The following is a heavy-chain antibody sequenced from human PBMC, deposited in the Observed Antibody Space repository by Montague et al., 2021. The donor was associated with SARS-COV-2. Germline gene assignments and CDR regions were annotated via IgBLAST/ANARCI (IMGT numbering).Heavy chain of an antibody. J-gene: IGHJ4*02. CDR2: ISYDGSNK. CDR1: GFTFSSYA. Sequence: LRLSCAASGFTFSSYAMHWVRQAPGKGLEWVAAISYDGSNKYYADSVKGRFTISRDNSKNTLYVQMNSLRAEDTAVYYCARDDYDILTGPFDYWGQGTLVTVSS. CDR3: ARDDYDILTGPFDY. V-gene: IGHV3-30*04. D-gene: IGHD3-9*01.